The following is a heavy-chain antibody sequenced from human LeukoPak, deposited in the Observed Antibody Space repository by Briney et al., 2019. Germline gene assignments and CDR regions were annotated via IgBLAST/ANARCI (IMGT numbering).Heavy chain of an antibody. CDR1: GFTVSSYA. V-gene: IGHV3-23*01. Sequence: GGSLRLSCAASGFTVSSYAMSWVRQAPGKGLEWVSAISGSGGSTYYADSVKGRFTISRDNSKNTLYLQMNSLRAEDTAVYYCAKGHYYDSSGTDYWGQGTLVTVSS. CDR2: ISGSGGST. D-gene: IGHD3-22*01. J-gene: IGHJ4*02. CDR3: AKGHYYDSSGTDY.